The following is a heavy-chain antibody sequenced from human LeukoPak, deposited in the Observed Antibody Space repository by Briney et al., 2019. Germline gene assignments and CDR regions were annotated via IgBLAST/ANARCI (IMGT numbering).Heavy chain of an antibody. D-gene: IGHD3-3*01. CDR2: MNPNSGNT. V-gene: IGHV1-8*01. CDR3: ARVRSYDFWSGYYSRNDAFDI. Sequence: ASVKVSCKASGYTFTSYDINWVRQATGQGLEWMGWMNPNSGNTGYAQKFQGRVTMTRNTSISTAYMELISLRSEDTAVYYCARVRSYDFWSGYYSRNDAFDIWGQGTMVTVSS. CDR1: GYTFTSYD. J-gene: IGHJ3*02.